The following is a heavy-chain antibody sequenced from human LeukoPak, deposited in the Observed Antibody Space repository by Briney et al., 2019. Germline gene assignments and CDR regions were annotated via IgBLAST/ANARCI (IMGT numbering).Heavy chain of an antibody. CDR3: TRSTAASATDY. CDR1: GFIFTNTA. Sequence: GGSLRLSCAAAGFIFTNTAMTWVRQAPGKGLEWVSSITDSGDRTYNADSVKSRFTLSRDNSKNTLYLLVNRLRAEDTPLYSLTRSTAASATDYCGQGTLVTGSS. D-gene: IGHD6-13*01. J-gene: IGHJ4*02. V-gene: IGHV3-23*01. CDR2: ITDSGDRT.